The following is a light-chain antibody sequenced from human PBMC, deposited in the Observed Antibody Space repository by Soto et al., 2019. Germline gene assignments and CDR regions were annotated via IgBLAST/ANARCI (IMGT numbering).Light chain of an antibody. Sequence: ALQMTQSPSSLSASVGDRVTMTCRASQGINNELAWYQQKPGKAPKLLIYAASNLHSGVPSRFSGSESGRDFALTIYSLQSEDFATYFCLHDYHFPITCGQGTKVE. CDR1: QGINNE. CDR3: LHDYHFPIT. J-gene: IGKJ1*01. CDR2: AAS. V-gene: IGKV1-6*01.